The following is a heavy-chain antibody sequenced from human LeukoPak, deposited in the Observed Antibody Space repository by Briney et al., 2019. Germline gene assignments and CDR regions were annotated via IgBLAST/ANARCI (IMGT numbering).Heavy chain of an antibody. CDR3: ARGEDFYGDYDY. CDR1: GGSISSGGYY. V-gene: IGHV4-31*03. D-gene: IGHD4-17*01. J-gene: IGHJ4*02. Sequence: PSETLSLTCTVSGGSISSGGYYWSWIRQHPGKGLEWIGYTYYSGSTYYNPSLKSRVTISVDTSKNQFSLKLSSVTAADTAVYYCARGEDFYGDYDYWGQGTLVTVSS. CDR2: TYYSGST.